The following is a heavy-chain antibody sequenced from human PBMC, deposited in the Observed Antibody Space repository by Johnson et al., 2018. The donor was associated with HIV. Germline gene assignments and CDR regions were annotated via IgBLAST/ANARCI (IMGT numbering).Heavy chain of an antibody. V-gene: IGHV3-33*06. CDR2: IWYDGSNE. CDR1: GFTFSDYG. CDR3: AKDFGSSSWHAFDV. Sequence: QVQLVESGGGVVQPGRSLRLSCVASGFTFSDYGMHWVRQAPGKGLEWVAVIWYDGSNEYYTDSVKGRFTISRDNSKNTLYLQMNSLRAEDTALYYCAKDFGSSSWHAFDVWGQGTMVTVSS. J-gene: IGHJ3*01. D-gene: IGHD6-13*01.